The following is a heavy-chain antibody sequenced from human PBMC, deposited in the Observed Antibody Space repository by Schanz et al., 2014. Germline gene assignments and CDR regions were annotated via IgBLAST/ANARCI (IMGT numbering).Heavy chain of an antibody. CDR3: VRQLLWFGESGVDT. CDR2: IYNSGSA. CDR1: DGSIRRSTYY. J-gene: IGHJ5*02. V-gene: IGHV4-39*01. D-gene: IGHD3-10*01. Sequence: QVQLQESGPGLVKPSENLSLTCTVSDGSIRRSTYYWGWIRQPPGKGLEWVASIYNSGSAYYGPSLKVRATISVETSKNQFSLRLNAVTASDTAVYYCVRQLLWFGESGVDTWGQGTLVVVSS.